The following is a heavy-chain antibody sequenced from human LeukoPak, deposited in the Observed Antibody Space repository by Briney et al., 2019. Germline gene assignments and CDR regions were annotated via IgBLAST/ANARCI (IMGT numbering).Heavy chain of an antibody. CDR3: ARDLLCFDY. D-gene: IGHD2-21*01. J-gene: IGHJ4*02. Sequence: SGGSLRLSCAASGFTFSSYAMHWVRQAPGKGLEWVAVISYDGSNKYYADSVKGRFTISRDNSKNTLYLQMNSLRAEDTAVYYCARDLLCFDYWGQGTLVTVSS. CDR1: GFTFSSYA. CDR2: ISYDGSNK. V-gene: IGHV3-30-3*01.